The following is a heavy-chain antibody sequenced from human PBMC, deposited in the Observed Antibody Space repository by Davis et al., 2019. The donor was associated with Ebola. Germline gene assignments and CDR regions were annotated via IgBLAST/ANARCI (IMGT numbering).Heavy chain of an antibody. J-gene: IGHJ4*02. CDR2: IYYSGST. V-gene: IGHV4-31*03. CDR1: GGSISSGGYY. D-gene: IGHD5-12*01. CDR3: ARQWGGSGYDINY. Sequence: MPSETLSLTCTVSGGSISSGGYYWSWIRQHPGKGLEWIGYIYYSGSTYYNPSLKSRVTISVDTSKNQFSLKLSSVTAADTAVYYCARQWGGSGYDINYWGQGTLVTVSS.